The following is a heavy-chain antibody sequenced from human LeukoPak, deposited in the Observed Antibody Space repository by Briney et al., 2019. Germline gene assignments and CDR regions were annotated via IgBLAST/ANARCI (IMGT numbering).Heavy chain of an antibody. J-gene: IGHJ6*02. V-gene: IGHV4-59*01. Sequence: SETLSLTCTVSGGSISSYYWSWIRQPPGKGLEWIGYIYYSGSTNYNPSLKSRVTVSVDTSKNQFSLKLSSVTAADTAVYYCARDSDDWVTGHGDYYGMDVWGQGTTVTVSS. CDR3: ARDSDDWVTGHGDYYGMDV. D-gene: IGHD3-9*01. CDR1: GGSISSYY. CDR2: IYYSGST.